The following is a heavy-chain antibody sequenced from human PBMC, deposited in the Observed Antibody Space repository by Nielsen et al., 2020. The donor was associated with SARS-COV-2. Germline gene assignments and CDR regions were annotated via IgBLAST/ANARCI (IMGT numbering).Heavy chain of an antibody. V-gene: IGHV3-21*01. CDR3: ARDLYSSGWYPYGDY. D-gene: IGHD6-19*01. J-gene: IGHJ4*02. Sequence: WIRQPPGKGLEWVSSISSSSSYIYYADSVKGRFTISRDNAKNSLYLQMNSLRAEDTAVYYCARDLYSSGWYPYGDYWGQGTLVTVSS. CDR2: ISSSSSYI.